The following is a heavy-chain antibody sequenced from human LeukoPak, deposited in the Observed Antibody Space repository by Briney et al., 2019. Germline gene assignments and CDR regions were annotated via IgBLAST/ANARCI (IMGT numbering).Heavy chain of an antibody. D-gene: IGHD3-22*01. J-gene: IGHJ4*02. Sequence: GGSLRLSCASSGFTFSAYSMNWVRQAQGKGLEWVSSISSSSDYIYYEDSVKGRFTISRDNSKNTLYLQMNSLRAEDTAVYYCARGGPYYYDSSGPDYWGQGTLVTVSS. V-gene: IGHV3-21*01. CDR3: ARGGPYYYDSSGPDY. CDR2: ISSSSDYI. CDR1: GFTFSAYS.